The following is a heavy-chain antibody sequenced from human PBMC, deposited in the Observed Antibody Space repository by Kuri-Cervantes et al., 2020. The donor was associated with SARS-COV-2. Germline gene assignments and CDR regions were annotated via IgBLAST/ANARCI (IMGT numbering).Heavy chain of an antibody. CDR2: IRSKSHSYET. J-gene: IGHJ6*02. CDR3: ARDRDYGSGFYGMDV. CDR1: GFIFSDSS. Sequence: GESLKISCAASGFIFSDSSFHWVRQASGKGLEWVGRIRSKSHSYETLYGVSVNGRFTFSRDDLKNTVYLQMNSLRAEDTAVYYCARDRDYGSGFYGMDVWGQGTSVTVSS. V-gene: IGHV3-73*01. D-gene: IGHD3-10*01.